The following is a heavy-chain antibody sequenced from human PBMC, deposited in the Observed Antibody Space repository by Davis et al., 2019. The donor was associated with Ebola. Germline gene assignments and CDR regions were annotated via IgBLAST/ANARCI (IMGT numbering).Heavy chain of an antibody. Sequence: ASVKVSCKASGYTFTSYYMHWVRQAPGQGLEWMGIINPSGGSTSYAQKFQGRVTMTRDTSTSTVYMELSSLRSEDTAVYYCARAVCVLGSCYSGSYWGQGTLVTVSS. CDR3: ARAVCVLGSCYSGSY. J-gene: IGHJ4*02. CDR1: GYTFTSYY. V-gene: IGHV1-46*01. D-gene: IGHD2-15*01. CDR2: INPSGGST.